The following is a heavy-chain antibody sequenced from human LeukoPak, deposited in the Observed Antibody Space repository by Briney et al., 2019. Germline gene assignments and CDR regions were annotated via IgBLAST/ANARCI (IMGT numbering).Heavy chain of an antibody. CDR3: ARLGPDTAMVDYYYYYMDV. J-gene: IGHJ6*03. D-gene: IGHD5-18*01. CDR1: GGSISSSSYY. Sequence: PSETLSLTCTVSGGSISSSSYYWGWIRQPPGKGLEWIGSIYYSGSTYFNPSLKSRVTISVDTSKNQFSLKLSSVTAADTAVYYCARLGPDTAMVDYYYYYMDVWGKGTTVTISS. CDR2: IYYSGST. V-gene: IGHV4-39*01.